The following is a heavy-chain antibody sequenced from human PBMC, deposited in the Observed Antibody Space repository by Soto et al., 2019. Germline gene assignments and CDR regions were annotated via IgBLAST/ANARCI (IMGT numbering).Heavy chain of an antibody. V-gene: IGHV4-30-4*01. J-gene: IGHJ5*01. D-gene: IGHD7-27*01. CDR2: IYKSATT. CDR1: GDSISNLDYF. CDR3: ARGRYCLTGRCFPNWFDS. Sequence: KPSETLSLTCSVSGDSISNLDYFWAWIRQPPGQALEYIGYIYKSATTYYNPSFESRVAISVDTSKSQFSLNVTSVTAADTAVYFCARGRYCLTGRCFPNWFDSWGQGAPVTVSS.